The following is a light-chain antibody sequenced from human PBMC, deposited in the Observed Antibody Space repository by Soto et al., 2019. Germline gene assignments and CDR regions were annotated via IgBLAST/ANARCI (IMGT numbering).Light chain of an antibody. V-gene: IGKV3-15*01. CDR1: QSVSSK. J-gene: IGKJ1*01. CDR2: GAS. Sequence: EIWMAQSPATLSVSPGEGATLSCRASQSVSSKLAWYQQKPGQAPRLLSDGASTRATGIPARFSGSGSGTEFTLIISSMQSEDSAVYYCQQYNSWLWTFGQGTKVDIK. CDR3: QQYNSWLWT.